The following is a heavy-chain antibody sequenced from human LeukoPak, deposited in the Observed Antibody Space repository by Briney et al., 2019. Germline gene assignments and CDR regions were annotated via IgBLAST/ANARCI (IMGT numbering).Heavy chain of an antibody. CDR3: ARKLIVGHNWFDP. D-gene: IGHD2-15*01. Sequence: GGSLRLSCAASGFTFSSYAIHWVRQAPGKGLEWVAVISYDGSNKYYADSVKGRFTISRDNSKNTLYLQMNSLRAEDTAVYYCARKLIVGHNWFDPWGQGTLVTVSS. CDR2: ISYDGSNK. J-gene: IGHJ5*02. V-gene: IGHV3-30-3*01. CDR1: GFTFSSYA.